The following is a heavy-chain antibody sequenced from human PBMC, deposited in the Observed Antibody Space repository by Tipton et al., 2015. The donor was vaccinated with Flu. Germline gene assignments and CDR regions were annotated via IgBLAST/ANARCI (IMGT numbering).Heavy chain of an antibody. D-gene: IGHD3-10*01. Sequence: TLSLTCTVSGGSMSSFYWSWIRKPAGKGLEWMGRMYAGGNTKYNPSLKSRVTMSVDTSKNQFSLRLTSVTAAYTAVYYGARGSGSGTEMTFYVWGPGTVVTVSS. V-gene: IGHV4-4*07. J-gene: IGHJ4*02. CDR3: ARGSGSGTEMTFYV. CDR2: MYAGGNT. CDR1: GGSMSSFY.